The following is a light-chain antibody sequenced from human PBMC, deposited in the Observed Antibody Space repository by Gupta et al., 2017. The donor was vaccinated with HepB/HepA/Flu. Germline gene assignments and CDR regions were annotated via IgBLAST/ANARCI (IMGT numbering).Light chain of an antibody. V-gene: IGLV3-25*03. J-gene: IGLJ3*02. Sequence: SYELTQPPSVSVSPGQTARITYSGDALTKQYAYWYQQKPGQAPVLVIYKDSERPSGIPERFSGSSSGTTVTLTISGVQAEDEADYYCQSADSSGTYPEVFGGGTKLTVL. CDR2: KDS. CDR3: QSADSSGTYPEV. CDR1: ALTKQY.